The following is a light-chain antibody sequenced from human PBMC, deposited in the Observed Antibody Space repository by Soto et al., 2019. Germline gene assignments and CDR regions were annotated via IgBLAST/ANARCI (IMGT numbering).Light chain of an antibody. V-gene: IGLV4-69*01. CDR1: SGHSSYA. J-gene: IGLJ3*02. Sequence: QPVLTQSPSASASLGASVKLTCTLSSGHSSYAIAWHQQQPEKGPRNLMKLNNDGGHSKGDGIPDRFSGSSSGAERYLTISSLQSEDEADYYCQTWDTGIVVFGGGTKVTVL. CDR2: LNNDGGH. CDR3: QTWDTGIVV.